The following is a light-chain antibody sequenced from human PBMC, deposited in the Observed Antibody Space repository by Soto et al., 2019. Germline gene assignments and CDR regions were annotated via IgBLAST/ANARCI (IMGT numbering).Light chain of an antibody. J-gene: IGLJ3*02. CDR2: DVS. Sequence: QSALTQPRSVSGSPGQSVTISCTGTSGDVGGYNYVSWYQQHPGKAPKLMIYDVSKRPSGVPDRFSGSKSGNTASLTISGLQAEDEADYYCCSYAGSYTFHWVFGGGTKLTVL. CDR3: CSYAGSYTFHWV. CDR1: SGDVGGYNY. V-gene: IGLV2-11*01.